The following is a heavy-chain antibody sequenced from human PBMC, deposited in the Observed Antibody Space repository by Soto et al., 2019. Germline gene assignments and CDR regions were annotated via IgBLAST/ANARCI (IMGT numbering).Heavy chain of an antibody. CDR1: GGTFSSYT. J-gene: IGHJ5*02. D-gene: IGHD5-12*01. Sequence: QVQLVQSGAEVKKPGSSVKVSCKASGGTFSSYTISWVRQAPGQGLEWMGRIIPILGIANYAQKFQGRVRITADKSTSTAYMELRSLRSEDTAVYYCARSGLRWRGYDTMDWFDPWGQGTLVTVSS. CDR3: ARSGLRWRGYDTMDWFDP. V-gene: IGHV1-69*02. CDR2: IIPILGIA.